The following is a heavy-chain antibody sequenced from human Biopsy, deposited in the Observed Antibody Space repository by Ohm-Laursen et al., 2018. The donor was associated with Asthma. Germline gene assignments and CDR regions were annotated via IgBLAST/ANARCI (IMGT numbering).Heavy chain of an antibody. CDR1: SGSGGYMRSGTYY. V-gene: IGHV4-39*01. J-gene: IGHJ6*02. D-gene: IGHD6-13*01. CDR2: IYYSGTT. CDR3: VRGSSSWHHGPFHYYYGLDV. Sequence: TLSLTCSLSSGSGGYMRSGTYYWGWIRQPPGKGLEWIGSIYYSGTTYYNPSLEERFTLSPDTSKNQFSLKLTSVTAADTAVYYCVRGSSSWHHGPFHYYYGLDVWGQGTTATVSS.